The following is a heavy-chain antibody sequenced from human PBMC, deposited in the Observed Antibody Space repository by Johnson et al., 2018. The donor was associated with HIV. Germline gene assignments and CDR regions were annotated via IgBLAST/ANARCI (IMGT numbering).Heavy chain of an antibody. D-gene: IGHD3-22*01. V-gene: IGHV3-23*04. CDR1: GFTFSSYA. CDR3: ATYYYDSSGYSYAFDI. Sequence: VQLVESGGGLVQPGGSLRLSCAASGFTFSSYAMSWVRQAPGTGLEWVSAISGSGGSTYYADSVKGRFPISRDNSKNTPYLQMNSLRAEDTAVYYCATYYYDSSGYSYAFDIWGQGTMVTVSS. CDR2: ISGSGGST. J-gene: IGHJ3*02.